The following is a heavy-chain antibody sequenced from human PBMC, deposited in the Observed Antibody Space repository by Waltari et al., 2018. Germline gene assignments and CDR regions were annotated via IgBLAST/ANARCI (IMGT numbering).Heavy chain of an antibody. J-gene: IGHJ5*02. CDR2: IIPISGAT. D-gene: IGHD2-2*01. Sequence: VPLVQSGAEVQKPGSSVRVSCKASVPILARYERKWVRPAPGQGVELMGGIIPISGATNYAQKFQGRVTITAASSTSTDYMELSSRRSEDTAVYYCAKVLGYCSSSSCYPPWFDPWGQGTLVTVSS. CDR1: VPILARYE. CDR3: AKVLGYCSSSSCYPPWFDP. V-gene: IGHV1-69*01.